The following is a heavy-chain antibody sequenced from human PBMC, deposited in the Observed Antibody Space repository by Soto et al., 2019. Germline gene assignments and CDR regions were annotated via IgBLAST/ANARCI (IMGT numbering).Heavy chain of an antibody. CDR3: ARGAVVVAATHYYNGTDD. CDR2: MNPNSGNT. J-gene: IGHJ6*02. CDR1: GYTFTSYD. D-gene: IGHD2-15*01. V-gene: IGHV1-8*01. Sequence: ASVKVSCKASGYTFTSYDINWVRQATGQGLEWMGWMNPNSGNTGYAQKFQGRVTMTRNTSISTAYMELSSLRSEDTAVYYCARGAVVVAATHYYNGTDDWGQGTTVTVSS.